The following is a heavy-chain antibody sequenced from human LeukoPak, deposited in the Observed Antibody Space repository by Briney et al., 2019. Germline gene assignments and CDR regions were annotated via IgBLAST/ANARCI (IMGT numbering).Heavy chain of an antibody. J-gene: IGHJ4*02. CDR3: ARSPHRYYLDY. V-gene: IGHV1-8*01. CDR1: GYTFTNYD. Sequence: ASVKVSCKASGYTFTNYDINWVRQATGQGLEWMGWMNPNSGNTGYAQKFQGRVTMTRNTSITTAYMELSSLRYEDTAVYYCARSPHRYYLDYWGQGILVTVSS. CDR2: MNPNSGNT.